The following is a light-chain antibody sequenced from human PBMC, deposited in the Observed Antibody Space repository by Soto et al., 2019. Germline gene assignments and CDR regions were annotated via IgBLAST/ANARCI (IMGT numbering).Light chain of an antibody. CDR1: SSNIGSNT. Sequence: QSVLTQPPSASGTPGQMVTISCSGSSSNIGSNTVNWYQQLPGMAPKLLIYNNSQRPSGGPDRFSGSKSGTSASLAISGLQSEDEADSYCAAWDDRLRGLEFGGGTKLTVL. CDR3: AAWDDRLRGLE. J-gene: IGLJ2*01. V-gene: IGLV1-44*01. CDR2: NNS.